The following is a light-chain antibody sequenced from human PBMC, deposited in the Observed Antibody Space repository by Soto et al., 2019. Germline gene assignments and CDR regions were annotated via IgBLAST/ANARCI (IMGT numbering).Light chain of an antibody. CDR1: SSDVGGYNY. Sequence: QSVLTQPASVSGSPGQSITISCTGTSSDVGGYNYVSWYQQHPGKAPKLMIYEVSNRPSGVSNRFSGSKSDNTASLTISGLQAEDEAGYYCSSYTSSSTAVFGTGTKLTVL. CDR2: EVS. CDR3: SSYTSSSTAV. V-gene: IGLV2-14*01. J-gene: IGLJ1*01.